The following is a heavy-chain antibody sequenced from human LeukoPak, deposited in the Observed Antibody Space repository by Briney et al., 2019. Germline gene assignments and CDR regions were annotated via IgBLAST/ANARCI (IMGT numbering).Heavy chain of an antibody. V-gene: IGHV3-23*01. CDR1: GFTFSSYA. CDR3: AKAVNYGDYRYYYYYMDV. J-gene: IGHJ6*03. D-gene: IGHD4-17*01. Sequence: GGSLRLSCAASGFTFSSYAMSWVRQAPGKGLEWVSAISGSGGSTYYADSVKGRFTISRDNSKNTLYLQMNSLRAEDTAVYYCAKAVNYGDYRYYYYYMDVWGKGTTVTISS. CDR2: ISGSGGST.